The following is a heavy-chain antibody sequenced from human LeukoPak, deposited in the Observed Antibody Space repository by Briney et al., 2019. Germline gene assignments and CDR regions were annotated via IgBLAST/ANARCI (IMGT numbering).Heavy chain of an antibody. V-gene: IGHV3-33*01. J-gene: IGHJ3*02. CDR3: ARKNTQDAFDI. CDR1: GFTFSSYG. Sequence: QPGGSLRLSCAASGFTFSSYGMHWVRQAPGKGLEWVAVIWYDGSNDYYANSVKGRFTISRDNSKNTLYLQMNSLRAEDTAVYFCARKNTQDAFDIWGQGTMVTVSS. CDR2: IWYDGSND. D-gene: IGHD2-15*01.